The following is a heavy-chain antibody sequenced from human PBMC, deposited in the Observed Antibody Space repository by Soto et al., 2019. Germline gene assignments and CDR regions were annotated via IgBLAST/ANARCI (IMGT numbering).Heavy chain of an antibody. Sequence: QVQLVQSGAEVKKPGASVKVSCKASGYRFIDYGISWVRQAPGQGLEWMGWISTSNGNTNYAQKVQGRVTMTTDTSTSTVYMDLRSLRSDDTAVYFCAREFCGGGFCDGPDFWGQGTLVTVSS. D-gene: IGHD2-21*01. V-gene: IGHV1-18*01. J-gene: IGHJ4*02. CDR2: ISTSNGNT. CDR1: GYRFIDYG. CDR3: AREFCGGGFCDGPDF.